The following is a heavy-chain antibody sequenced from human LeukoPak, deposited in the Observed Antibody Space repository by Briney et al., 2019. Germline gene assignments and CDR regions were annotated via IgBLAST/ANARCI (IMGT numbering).Heavy chain of an antibody. J-gene: IGHJ4*02. CDR2: INPNSGGT. D-gene: IGHD3-10*01. V-gene: IGHV1-2*02. CDR3: ARDYSPGITMVRGNDY. Sequence: ASVKVSCKASGYTFTGYYMHWVRQAPGQGLEWMGWINPNSGGTNYAQKFQGRVTMTRDTSISTAYMELSRLRSDDTAVYYCARDYSPGITMVRGNDYWGQGTLVTASS. CDR1: GYTFTGYY.